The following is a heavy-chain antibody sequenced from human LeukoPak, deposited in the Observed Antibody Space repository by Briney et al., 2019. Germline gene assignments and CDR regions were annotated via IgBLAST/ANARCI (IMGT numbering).Heavy chain of an antibody. CDR2: TYDKSKWHS. Sequence: RTLSLTCAISGDSVSSNSATWDWISHSPSIGLEWLGRTYDKSKWHSDYAVAVKSRIILHPTTSKNKFSLHLTSVTPEDTAVYFCAGGLVTTIALWGQGSLVSVSS. V-gene: IGHV6-1*01. J-gene: IGHJ4*02. CDR1: GDSVSSNSAT. D-gene: IGHD3/OR15-3a*01. CDR3: AGGLVTTIAL.